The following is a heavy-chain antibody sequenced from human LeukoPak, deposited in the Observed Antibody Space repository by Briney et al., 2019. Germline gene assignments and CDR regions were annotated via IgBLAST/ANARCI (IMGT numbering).Heavy chain of an antibody. J-gene: IGHJ4*02. CDR3: ARDLAYYYDSSYD. Sequence: GGSLRLSCAASGFTFSSYSMNWVRQAPGKGLEWVSYIRSSSSTIYYADSVKGRFTISRDNAKNALYLQMNSLRAEDTAVYYCARDLAYYYDSSYDWGQGTLVTVSS. CDR2: IRSSSSTI. D-gene: IGHD3-22*01. V-gene: IGHV3-48*01. CDR1: GFTFSSYS.